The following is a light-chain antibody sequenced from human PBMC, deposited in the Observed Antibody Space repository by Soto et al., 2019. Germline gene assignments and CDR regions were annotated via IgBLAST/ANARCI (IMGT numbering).Light chain of an antibody. J-gene: IGLJ1*01. CDR2: TNN. CDR3: ATWDDSRNGA. Sequence: QSALTQPPSASGTPGQRITISCSGSTSNIESHSVNWFQQVPGTAPKLLINTNNQRPSGVPDRFSGSKSGASASLAISGLQSEDEATYYCATWDDSRNGAFGTGTKVTVL. CDR1: TSNIESHS. V-gene: IGLV1-44*01.